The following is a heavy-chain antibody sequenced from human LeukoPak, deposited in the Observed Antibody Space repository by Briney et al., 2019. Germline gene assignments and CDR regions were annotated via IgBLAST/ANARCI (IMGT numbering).Heavy chain of an antibody. CDR2: ISAYNGNT. Sequence: ASVKVSCKASGYTFTSYGISWVRQAPGQGLEWTGWISAYNGNTNYAQKLQGRVTMTTDTSTSTAHMELRSLRSDDTAVYYCAREGASPYYDSSGYYHYFDYWGQGTLVTVSS. V-gene: IGHV1-18*01. CDR1: GYTFTSYG. D-gene: IGHD3-22*01. CDR3: AREGASPYYDSSGYYHYFDY. J-gene: IGHJ4*02.